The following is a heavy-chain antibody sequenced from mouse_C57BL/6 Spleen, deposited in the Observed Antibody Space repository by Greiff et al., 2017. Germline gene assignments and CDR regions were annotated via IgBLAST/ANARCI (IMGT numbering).Heavy chain of an antibody. CDR2: IYPGSGST. D-gene: IGHD2-1*01. CDR1: GYTFTSYW. CDR3: ASEGENGNPFDY. V-gene: IGHV1-55*01. J-gene: IGHJ2*01. Sequence: QVQLTQPGAELVKPGASVKMSCKASGYTFTSYWITWVKQRPGQGLEWIGDIYPGSGSTNYNEKFKSKATLTVDTSYSTAYMQLSSLTSEDSAVYYCASEGENGNPFDYWGQGTTLTVSS.